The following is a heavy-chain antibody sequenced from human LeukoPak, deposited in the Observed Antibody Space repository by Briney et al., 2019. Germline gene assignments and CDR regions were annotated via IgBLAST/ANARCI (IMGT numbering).Heavy chain of an antibody. CDR2: ISGNGDST. D-gene: IGHD1-1*01. CDR3: AKNADPQLERPLDY. CDR1: AFTFGSYA. V-gene: IGHV3-23*01. J-gene: IGHJ4*02. Sequence: PGGSLRLSCAASAFTFGSYAMSWVRQAPGKGLEWVSLISGNGDSTYFADSVKGRFTISRDNSKNTLYLQMNSLRVEDTALYYCAKNADPQLERPLDYWGQGTLVTVSS.